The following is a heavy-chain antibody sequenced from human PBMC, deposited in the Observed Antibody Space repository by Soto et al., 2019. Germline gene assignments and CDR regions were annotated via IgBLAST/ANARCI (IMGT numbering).Heavy chain of an antibody. CDR1: GFTFSSYA. V-gene: IGHV3-23*01. D-gene: IGHD5-18*01. CDR3: AKVMVKNWFDP. J-gene: IGHJ5*02. CDR2: ISGSGGST. Sequence: EVQLLESGGGLVQPGGSLRLSCAASGFTFSSYAMSWVRQAPGKGLEWVSGISGSGGSTYYADSVKGRFTFSRDNSKNTLYLQMTGLRAEDTAVYYCAKVMVKNWFDPWGQGTLVTVSS.